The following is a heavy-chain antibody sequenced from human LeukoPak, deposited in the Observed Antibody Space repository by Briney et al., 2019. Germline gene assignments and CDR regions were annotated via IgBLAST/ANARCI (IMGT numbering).Heavy chain of an antibody. CDR1: GGSFIGYY. CDR2: INHSGST. CDR3: ATGYYAFDP. V-gene: IGHV4-34*01. J-gene: IGHJ3*01. Sequence: SETLSLTCAVYGGSFIGYYWSGIRQPPGKGLEWMGEINHSGSTNYNPSLKSRVTISVDTSKNQFSLKLSSVTAADTAVYYCATGYYAFDPWGQGTMVTVSS. D-gene: IGHD6-25*01.